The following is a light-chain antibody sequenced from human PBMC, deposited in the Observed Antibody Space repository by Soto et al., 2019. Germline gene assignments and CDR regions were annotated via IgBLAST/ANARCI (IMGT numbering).Light chain of an antibody. Sequence: EIVLTQSPATLSLSPGERATLSCRASQSVSSHLAWYQQKPGQAPRLLINDASNRATGIPARFSGSGSATDFTSTIRSLEPEDFAIYYCKPRDAFGQGTKLEIK. V-gene: IGKV3-11*01. CDR2: DAS. J-gene: IGKJ2*01. CDR1: QSVSSH. CDR3: KPRDA.